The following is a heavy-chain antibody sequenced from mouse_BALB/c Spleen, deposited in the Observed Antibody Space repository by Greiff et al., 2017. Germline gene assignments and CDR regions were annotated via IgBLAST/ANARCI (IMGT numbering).Heavy chain of an antibody. D-gene: IGHD6-2*01. J-gene: IGHJ4*01. CDR3: ARGGRSHYAMDY. CDR1: GYAFTNYW. V-gene: IGHV1-63*01. CDR2: IYPGSGNT. Sequence: QVQLQQSGAELVRPGTSVKISCKASGYAFTNYWLGWVKQRPGHGLEWIGDIYPGSGNTYYNEKFKGKATLTADKSSSTAYMQLSSLTSEDSAVYFCARGGRSHYAMDYWGQGTSVTVSS.